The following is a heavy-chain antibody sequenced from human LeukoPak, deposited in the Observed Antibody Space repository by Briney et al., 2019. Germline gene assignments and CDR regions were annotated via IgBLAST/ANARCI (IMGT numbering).Heavy chain of an antibody. CDR2: IKSKTDSGTT. V-gene: IGHV3-15*01. Sequence: GGSLRLSCAASGFTFSNAWMSWVRQAPGKGLERVGRIKSKTDSGTTDYAAPVIGRFTISRDDSKNTLYLQMNSLKTEDTAVYYCATDGQHAFDCWGQGTLVTVSS. D-gene: IGHD5-18*01. CDR1: GFTFSNAW. CDR3: ATDGQHAFDC. J-gene: IGHJ4*02.